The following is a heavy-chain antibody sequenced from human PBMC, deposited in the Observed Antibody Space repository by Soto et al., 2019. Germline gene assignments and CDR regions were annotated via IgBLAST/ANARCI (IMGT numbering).Heavy chain of an antibody. J-gene: IGHJ5*02. CDR2: INHSGST. D-gene: IGHD2-15*01. CDR3: ARRSKLGYCSGGSCYSGYNWFDP. CDR1: SGSFVGYY. V-gene: IGHV4-34*01. Sequence: SVALSLTCAVCSGSFVGYYWSWILQPPGKGLEWIGEINHSGSTNYNPSLKSRVTISVDTSKNQFSLKLSSVTAADTAVYYCARRSKLGYCSGGSCYSGYNWFDPWGQGTLVTVS.